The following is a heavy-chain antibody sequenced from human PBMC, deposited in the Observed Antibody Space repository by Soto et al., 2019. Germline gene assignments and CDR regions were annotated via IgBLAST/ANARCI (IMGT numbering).Heavy chain of an antibody. J-gene: IGHJ6*02. V-gene: IGHV1-69*13. CDR3: ASSHDSSVGTAGV. Sequence: SVKVSCKASGGTFSSYAISWVRQAPGQGLEWMGGIIPIFGTANYAQKFQGRVTITADESTSTAYMELSSLRSEDTAVYYCASSHDSSVGTAGVWGQGTTVTVSS. D-gene: IGHD3-22*01. CDR2: IIPIFGTA. CDR1: GGTFSSYA.